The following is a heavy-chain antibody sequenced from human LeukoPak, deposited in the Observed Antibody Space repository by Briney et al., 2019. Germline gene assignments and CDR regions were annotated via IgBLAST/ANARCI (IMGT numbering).Heavy chain of an antibody. V-gene: IGHV1-2*02. Sequence: GASVTVSCKASGYTFTGYYMHWVRQAPGQGLEWMGWINPNSGGTNYAQKFQGRVTMTRDTSISTAYMELSRLRSDGTAVYYCARGYKMATIQSWFDPWGQGTLVTVSS. J-gene: IGHJ5*02. CDR3: ARGYKMATIQSWFDP. D-gene: IGHD1-20*01. CDR1: GYTFTGYY. CDR2: INPNSGGT.